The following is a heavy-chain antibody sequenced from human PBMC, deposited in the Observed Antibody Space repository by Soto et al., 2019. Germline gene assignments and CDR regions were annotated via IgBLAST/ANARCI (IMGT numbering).Heavy chain of an antibody. V-gene: IGHV3-73*01. Sequence: HSCRASELTCIGFAVHWVSQASGKGLEWVGRIRSKANSYATAYAASVKGRFTISRDDSKNTAYLQMNSLKTEDTAVFYCIRHYDMLTGYYNGFDYWGQGTLVTVSS. J-gene: IGHJ4*02. D-gene: IGHD3-9*01. CDR1: ELTCIGFA. CDR3: IRHYDMLTGYYNGFDY. CDR2: IRSKANSYAT.